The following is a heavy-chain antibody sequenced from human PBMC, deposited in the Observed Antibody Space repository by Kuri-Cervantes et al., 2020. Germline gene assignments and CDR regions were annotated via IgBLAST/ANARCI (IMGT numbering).Heavy chain of an antibody. J-gene: IGHJ3*02. CDR1: GFTFSSYG. Sequence: GESLKISCAASGFTFSSYGMHWVRKAPGKGLEWVAVISYDGSNKYYADSVKGRFTISRDNSKNTLYLQMNSLRAEDTAVYYCARDLHSSGWHPRLGDVAFDIWGQGTMVTVSS. V-gene: IGHV3-30*03. CDR3: ARDLHSSGWHPRLGDVAFDI. CDR2: ISYDGSNK. D-gene: IGHD6-19*01.